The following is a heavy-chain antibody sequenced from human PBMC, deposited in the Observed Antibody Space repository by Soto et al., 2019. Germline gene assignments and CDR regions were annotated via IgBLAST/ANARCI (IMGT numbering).Heavy chain of an antibody. CDR2: IYPGDSNT. D-gene: IGHD3-3*01. J-gene: IGHJ6*02. CDR1: GYRFPSYA. CDR3: ARHAYDFWSGHPNPRYYYGMDV. V-gene: IGHV5-51*01. Sequence: PGESLKISSKGSGYRFPSYAIGWVRQLPGKGLEWMGTIYPGDSNTRYSPSLQGQVTISVDKSISTAYLQWSSLKATDTAMYYCARHAYDFWSGHPNPRYYYGMDVWGQGTTVTVSS.